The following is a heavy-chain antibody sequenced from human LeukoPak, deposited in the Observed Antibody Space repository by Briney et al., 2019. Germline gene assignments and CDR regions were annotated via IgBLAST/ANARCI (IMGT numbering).Heavy chain of an antibody. D-gene: IGHD6-13*01. J-gene: IGHJ5*02. Sequence: SETLSLTCTVSGGSISSGGYYCSWIRQHPGKGLEWIGYIYYSGSTYYNPSLKSRVTISVDTSKNQFSLKLSSVTAADTAVYYCATEQSSIAAAGTTNWFDPWGQGTLVTVSS. CDR3: ATEQSSIAAAGTTNWFDP. V-gene: IGHV4-31*03. CDR2: IYYSGST. CDR1: GGSISSGGYY.